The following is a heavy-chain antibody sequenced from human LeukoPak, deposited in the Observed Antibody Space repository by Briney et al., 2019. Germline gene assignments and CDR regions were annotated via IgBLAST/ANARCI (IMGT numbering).Heavy chain of an antibody. CDR2: ISGSGSGGST. Sequence: PGGSLRLSCAASGFTFSSSAMSWVRQAPGKGLEWVSSISGSGSGGSTYYADSVKGRFTISRDNANNSLYLQMNSLRAEDTAVYYCARWDGDYEGAEWFDPWGQGTLVTVSS. CDR3: ARWDGDYEGAEWFDP. V-gene: IGHV3-23*01. J-gene: IGHJ5*02. D-gene: IGHD4-17*01. CDR1: GFTFSSSA.